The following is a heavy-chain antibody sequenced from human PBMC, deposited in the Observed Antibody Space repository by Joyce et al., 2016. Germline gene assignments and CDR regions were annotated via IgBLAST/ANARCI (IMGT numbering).Heavy chain of an antibody. CDR3: ARDRITLIRGLERRGNWYFDL. D-gene: IGHD3-10*01. V-gene: IGHV3-7*01. J-gene: IGHJ2*01. CDR2: RKQDGSEK. Sequence: EVQLVESGGGLVQPGGSLRLSCAASGFTSDYYWMSWVRQAPGKGLEWVANRKQDGSEKYYVDSVKGRFTISRDNAKNSLHLQMNSLRVEDTALYFCARDRITLIRGLERRGNWYFDLWGRGTLVTVSS. CDR1: GFTSDYYW.